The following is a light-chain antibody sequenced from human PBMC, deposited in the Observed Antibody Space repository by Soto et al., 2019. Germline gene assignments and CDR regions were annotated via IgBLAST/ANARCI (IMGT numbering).Light chain of an antibody. CDR3: ISYTSSSTFV. CDR2: EVI. Sequence: QSALTQPASVSESPGQSITISCTGTSSDVGGYNYVSWYQHHPGKAPKLMIYEVINRPSGASNRFSGSKSGNTASLTISGLQAEDEADYYCISYTSSSTFVFGTGTKLTVL. V-gene: IGLV2-14*01. J-gene: IGLJ1*01. CDR1: SSDVGGYNY.